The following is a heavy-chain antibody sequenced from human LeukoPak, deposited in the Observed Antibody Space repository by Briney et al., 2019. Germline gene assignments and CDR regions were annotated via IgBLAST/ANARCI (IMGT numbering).Heavy chain of an antibody. J-gene: IGHJ6*03. V-gene: IGHV4-39*01. D-gene: IGHD1-1*01. CDR1: GGSISSSRWR. CDR3: ARQIVGTSWNYYYSYIDV. Sequence: PSETLSLTCTVSGGSISSSRWRWGWLRHPPEQGLVWIGYDFNSSNTYSSPSLQSRGAFSVDTSKNQFSLKLTSVTATDTAVYYCARQIVGTSWNYYYSYIDVWGKGTSVSVSS. CDR2: DFNSSNT.